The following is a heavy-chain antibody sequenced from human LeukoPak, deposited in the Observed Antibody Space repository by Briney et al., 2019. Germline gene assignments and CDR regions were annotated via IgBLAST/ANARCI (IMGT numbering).Heavy chain of an antibody. Sequence: GGSLRLSCVGSGFTFSDAWMSWVRQAPGKGLEWVGRIKSKSDGGTKDYAAPVKGRFTISRDDSRNTLYLQMNSLKAEDTAVYYCTTRRQDGWWGQGTLVTVS. D-gene: IGHD2-15*01. CDR2: IKSKSDGGTK. J-gene: IGHJ4*02. V-gene: IGHV3-15*01. CDR3: TTRRQDGW. CDR1: GFTFSDAW.